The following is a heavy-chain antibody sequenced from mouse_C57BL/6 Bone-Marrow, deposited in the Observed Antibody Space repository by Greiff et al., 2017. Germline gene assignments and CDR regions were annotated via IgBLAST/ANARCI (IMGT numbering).Heavy chain of an antibody. CDR3: ARRDYGSSLDY. D-gene: IGHD1-1*01. V-gene: IGHV1-52*01. J-gene: IGHJ2*01. Sequence: QVQLQQPGAELVRPGSSVKLSCKASGYTFTSYWMHWVKQRPLQGLEWIGNIDPSDSETHYNQKFKDKATLTVEKSSSTAYMQLSSLTSEYSAIYYCARRDYGSSLDYWGQGTTLTVSS. CDR1: GYTFTSYW. CDR2: IDPSDSET.